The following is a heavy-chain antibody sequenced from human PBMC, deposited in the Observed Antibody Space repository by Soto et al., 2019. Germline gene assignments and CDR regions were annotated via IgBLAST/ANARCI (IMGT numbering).Heavy chain of an antibody. CDR3: ARGPHYDILTGSVDPYYYYMDV. D-gene: IGHD3-9*01. CDR1: GFTFSDYY. V-gene: IGHV3-11*01. CDR2: ISSSGSTI. Sequence: NPGGSLRLSCAASGFTFSDYYMSWIRQAPGKGLEWVSYISSSGSTIYYADSVKGRFTISRDNAKNSLYLQMNSLRAEDTAVYCCARGPHYDILTGSVDPYYYYMDVWGKGTTVTVSS. J-gene: IGHJ6*03.